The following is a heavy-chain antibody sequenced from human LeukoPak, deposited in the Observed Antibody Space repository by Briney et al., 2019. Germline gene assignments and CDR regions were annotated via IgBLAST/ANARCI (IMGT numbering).Heavy chain of an antibody. Sequence: SETLSLTCTVSGGSISSSSYYWGWIRQPPGKGLEWIGSIYYSGSTYYNPSLKSRVTISVDTSKNQFSLKLSSVTAADTAVYYCARGYGDYYRPTGHVNAFDIWGQGTMVTVSS. CDR3: ARGYGDYYRPTGHVNAFDI. D-gene: IGHD4-17*01. CDR2: IYYSGST. CDR1: GGSISSSSYY. J-gene: IGHJ3*02. V-gene: IGHV4-39*01.